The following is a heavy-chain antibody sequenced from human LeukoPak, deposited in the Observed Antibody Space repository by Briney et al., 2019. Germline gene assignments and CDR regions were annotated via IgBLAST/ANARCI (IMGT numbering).Heavy chain of an antibody. V-gene: IGHV3-7*01. CDR3: ARSRFCSSTSCWFDP. Sequence: PGGSLRLSCAASGFTFDDYGMSWVRQAPGKGLEWVANIKQDGSEKYYVDSVKGRFTISRDNAKNSLYLQMNSLRGEDTAVYYCARSRFCSSTSCWFDPWGQGILVTVSS. J-gene: IGHJ5*02. D-gene: IGHD2-2*01. CDR1: GFTFDDYG. CDR2: IKQDGSEK.